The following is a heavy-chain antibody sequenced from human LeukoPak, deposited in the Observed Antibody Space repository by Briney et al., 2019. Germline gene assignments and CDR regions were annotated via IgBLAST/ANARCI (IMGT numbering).Heavy chain of an antibody. CDR2: IYHSGST. J-gene: IGHJ4*02. CDR3: ARLSPEYYYDSSGYPNI. V-gene: IGHV4-38-2*01. CDR1: GYSISSGYY. D-gene: IGHD3-22*01. Sequence: PSETLSLTCAVSGYSISSGYYWGWIRQPPGKGLEWIGSIYHSGSTYYNPSLKSRVTISVDTSKNHFSLKLSSVTAADTAVYYCARLSPEYYYDSSGYPNIWGQGTLVTVSS.